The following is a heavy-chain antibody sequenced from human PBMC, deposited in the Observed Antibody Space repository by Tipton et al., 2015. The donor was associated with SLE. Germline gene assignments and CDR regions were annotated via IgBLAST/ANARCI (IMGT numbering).Heavy chain of an antibody. CDR1: DGSIRSFY. J-gene: IGHJ4*02. D-gene: IGHD3-9*01. CDR3: ARLSPLAGWYYFDY. V-gene: IGHV4-59*01. Sequence: LRLSCSVSDGSIRSFYWSWIRQPPGKGLDWTGYICNDGSTAYNPSLKGRATISVDTSENQFSLTLYSVTAADTAVYYCARLSPLAGWYYFDYWGQGTLVTVSS. CDR2: ICNDGST.